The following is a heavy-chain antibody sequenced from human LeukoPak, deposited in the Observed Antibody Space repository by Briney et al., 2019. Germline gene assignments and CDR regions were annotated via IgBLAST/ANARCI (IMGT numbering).Heavy chain of an antibody. CDR2: IWYEGSEK. Sequence: QSGGSLRLSCAASGFTFSTFGMHWVRQAPGKGLEGVAIIWYEGSEKYYAVSVKGRFTVSRDNSKNTLHLQVNSLRAEDTAVYYCARDRGTTSSAGYYFDTWGQGALVTVSS. CDR3: ARDRGTTSSAGYYFDT. V-gene: IGHV3-33*01. J-gene: IGHJ4*02. D-gene: IGHD6-6*01. CDR1: GFTFSTFG.